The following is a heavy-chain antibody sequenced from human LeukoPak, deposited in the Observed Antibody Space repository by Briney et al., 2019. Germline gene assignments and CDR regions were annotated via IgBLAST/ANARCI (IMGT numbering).Heavy chain of an antibody. CDR1: GFTFSSYA. J-gene: IGHJ4*02. CDR3: ARGEGRVWYYFDY. D-gene: IGHD2-21*01. V-gene: IGHV3-30*14. Sequence: PGGSLRLSCAASGFTFSSYAMHWVRQAPGKGLEWVAVISYDGSNKYYADSVKGRFTISRDNSKNTLYLQMGSLRAEDMAVYYCARGEGRVWYYFDYWGQGTLVTVSS. CDR2: ISYDGSNK.